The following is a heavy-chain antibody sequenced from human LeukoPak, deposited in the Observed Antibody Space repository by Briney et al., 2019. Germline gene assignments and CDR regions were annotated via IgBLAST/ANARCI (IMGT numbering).Heavy chain of an antibody. CDR3: AKDIVSRSGSGNSYSAPDY. V-gene: IGHV3-43*02. D-gene: IGHD4-23*01. CDR1: GFTFDDYA. Sequence: PGRSLRLSCTASGFTFDDYAMHWVRQAPGKGLEWLSLITENGGTTYYADSVKGRSPISRDNSKNSLYLQMNSLRTEDTALYYCAKDIVSRSGSGNSYSAPDYWGQGTLVTVSS. CDR2: ITENGGTT. J-gene: IGHJ4*02.